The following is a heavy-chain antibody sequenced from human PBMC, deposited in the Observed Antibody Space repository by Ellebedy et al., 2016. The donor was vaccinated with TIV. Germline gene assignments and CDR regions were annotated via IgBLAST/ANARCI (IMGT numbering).Heavy chain of an antibody. CDR1: GFTFTNYP. D-gene: IGHD3-10*01. J-gene: IGHJ3*02. Sequence: GESLKISCAASGFTFTNYPLTWVRQGPGKGLEWVATISHHGSCQYHADSVKGRFAISRDNSKDTLYLQMNSLRAEDTAMYYCTRENYYGSGIFAAYDIWGRGTMVTVSS. V-gene: IGHV3-30*09. CDR3: TRENYYGSGIFAAYDI. CDR2: ISHHGSCQ.